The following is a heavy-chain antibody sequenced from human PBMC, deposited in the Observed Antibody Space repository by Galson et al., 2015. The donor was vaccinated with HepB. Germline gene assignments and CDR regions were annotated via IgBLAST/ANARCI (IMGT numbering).Heavy chain of an antibody. CDR2: IKQDGSEK. Sequence: SLRLSCAASGFTFSSYWMSWVRQAPGKGLEWVANIKQDGSEKYYVDSVKGRFTISRDNAKNSLYLQMNSLRAEDTAVYYCASGYQLLPPRYYGTDVWGQGTTVTVSS. CDR3: ASGYQLLPPRYYGTDV. V-gene: IGHV3-7*03. CDR1: GFTFSSYW. J-gene: IGHJ6*02. D-gene: IGHD2-2*01.